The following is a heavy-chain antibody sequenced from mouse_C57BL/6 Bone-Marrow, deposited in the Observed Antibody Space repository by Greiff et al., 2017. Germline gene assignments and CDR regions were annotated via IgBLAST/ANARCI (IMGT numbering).Heavy chain of an antibody. CDR2: LSSGGDYI. V-gene: IGHV5-9-1*02. J-gene: IGHJ4*01. D-gene: IGHD1-1*01. CDR1: GFTFSSYA. CDR3: TRDQGFITTVVARDYYAMDY. Sequence: EVMLVESGEGLVKPGGSLKLSCAASGFTFSSYAMSWVRQTPEKRLEWVAYLSSGGDYIYYADTVKGRFTISRDNARNTLYLQMSSLKSEDTAMYYCTRDQGFITTVVARDYYAMDYWGQGTSVTVSS.